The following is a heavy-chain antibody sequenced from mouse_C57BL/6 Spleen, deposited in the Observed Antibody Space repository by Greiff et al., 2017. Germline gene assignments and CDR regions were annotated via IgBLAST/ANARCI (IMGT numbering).Heavy chain of an antibody. D-gene: IGHD1-1*01. J-gene: IGHJ2*01. Sequence: EVKLVESGEGLVKPGGSLKLSCAASGFTFSSYAMSWVRQTPEKRLEWVSYISSGGDYIYYADTVKGRFTISRDNARNTLYLQMSSLKSEDTAMYYCTREGVTGNYGSWYYFDYWGQGTTLTVSS. CDR1: GFTFSSYA. V-gene: IGHV5-9-1*02. CDR3: TREGVTGNYGSWYYFDY. CDR2: ISSGGDYI.